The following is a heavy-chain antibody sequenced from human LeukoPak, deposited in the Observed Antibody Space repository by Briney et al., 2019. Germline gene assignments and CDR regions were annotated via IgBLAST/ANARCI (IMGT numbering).Heavy chain of an antibody. CDR2: IYYSGST. V-gene: IGHV4-61*01. Sequence: TTSETLSLTCTVSGGSVSSDSYFWTWIRQPPGKGLEWIGYIYYSGSTNYNPSLKSRVTISLDTSKSQSSLKLSSVTAADTAVYYCARGQRRLQDYWGQGTLVTVSS. CDR3: ARGQRRLQDY. J-gene: IGHJ4*02. CDR1: GGSVSSDSYF.